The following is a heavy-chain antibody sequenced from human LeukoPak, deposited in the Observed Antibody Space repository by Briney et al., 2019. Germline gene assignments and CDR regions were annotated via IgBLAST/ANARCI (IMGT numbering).Heavy chain of an antibody. CDR3: ARGKPNSGGMGDY. CDR2: IIPIFGTA. V-gene: IGHV1-69*05. D-gene: IGHD3-10*01. Sequence: GSSVKVSCKASGGTFSSYAISWVRQAPGQGLEWMGGIIPIFGTANYAQKFQGRVTNTTDESTSTAYMELSSLRSEDTAVYYCARGKPNSGGMGDYWGQGTLVTVSS. J-gene: IGHJ4*02. CDR1: GGTFSSYA.